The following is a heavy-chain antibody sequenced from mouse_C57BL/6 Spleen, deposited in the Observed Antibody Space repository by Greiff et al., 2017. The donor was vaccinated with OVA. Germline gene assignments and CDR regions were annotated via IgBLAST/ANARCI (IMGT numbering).Heavy chain of an antibody. V-gene: IGHV1-69*01. Sequence: QVQLQQPGAELVMPGASVKLSCKASGYTFTSYWMHWVKQRPGQGLEWIGEIDPSDSYTNYNQKFKGKSTLTVDKSSSTAYMQLSSLTSEDSAVYYCARKDYWDGKAMDDWGQGTSVTVSS. CDR1: GYTFTSYW. J-gene: IGHJ4*01. D-gene: IGHD4-1*01. CDR2: IDPSDSYT. CDR3: ARKDYWDGKAMDD.